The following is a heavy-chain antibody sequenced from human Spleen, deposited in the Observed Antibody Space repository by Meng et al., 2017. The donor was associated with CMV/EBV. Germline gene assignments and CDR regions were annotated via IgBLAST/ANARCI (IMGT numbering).Heavy chain of an antibody. CDR1: GFTFSSYG. D-gene: IGHD1-26*01. CDR3: AKDVSAGAITGSPGY. V-gene: IGHV3-33*06. Sequence: GESLKIYFGASGFTFSSYGMHWVRQAPGKGPEGVGVRWYDGSNKYYADSVKGRFTISRDNSKNTLYLQMNSLRAEDTAVYYCAKDVSAGAITGSPGYWGQGTLVTVSS. CDR2: RWYDGSNK. J-gene: IGHJ4*02.